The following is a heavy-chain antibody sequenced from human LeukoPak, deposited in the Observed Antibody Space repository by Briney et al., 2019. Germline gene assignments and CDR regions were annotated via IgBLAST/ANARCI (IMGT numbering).Heavy chain of an antibody. Sequence: GGSLRLSCAASGFTFSSYWMSWVRQAPGKGLEWVANIKQDGSEKYYVDSVKGRFTISRDNAQTSLYLQMNSLRAEDTAVYYCARDSQYQLKYYYYGMDVWGKGTTVTVSS. V-gene: IGHV3-7*03. CDR2: IKQDGSEK. CDR3: ARDSQYQLKYYYYGMDV. CDR1: GFTFSSYW. D-gene: IGHD2-2*01. J-gene: IGHJ6*04.